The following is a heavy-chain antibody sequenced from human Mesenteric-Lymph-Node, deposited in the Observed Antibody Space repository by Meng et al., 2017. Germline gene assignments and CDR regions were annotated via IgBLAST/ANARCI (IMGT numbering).Heavy chain of an antibody. CDR2: IIHGGSP. CDR1: GGSLSGAY. CDR3: ARASYGSGSPLGESWFDP. D-gene: IGHD3-10*01. V-gene: IGHV4-34*12. Sequence: QVQLQRWGAGLLKPSETLSLTCAFNGGSLSGAYWNWIRQPPGKGLEWIGEIIHGGSPSYNPSLKSRLTISVDTSKNQFSLKLSSVTAADTAVYYCARASYGSGSPLGESWFDPWGQGTLVTVSS. J-gene: IGHJ5*02.